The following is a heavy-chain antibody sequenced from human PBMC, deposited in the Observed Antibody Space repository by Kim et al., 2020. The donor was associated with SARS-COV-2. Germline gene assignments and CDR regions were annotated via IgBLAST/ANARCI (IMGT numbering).Heavy chain of an antibody. J-gene: IGHJ5*02. Sequence: GGSLRLSCTASGFTFGDYAMSWVRQAPGKGLEWVGFIRSKAYGGTTEYAASVKGRFTISRDDSKSIAYLQMNSLKTEDTAVYYCTRNVHLWFDPWGQGTLVTVSS. V-gene: IGHV3-49*04. CDR1: GFTFGDYA. CDR2: IRSKAYGGTT. CDR3: TRNVHLWFDP.